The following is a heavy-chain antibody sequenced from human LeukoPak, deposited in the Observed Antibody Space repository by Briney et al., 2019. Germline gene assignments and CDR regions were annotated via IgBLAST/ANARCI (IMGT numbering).Heavy chain of an antibody. V-gene: IGHV4-59*08. Sequence: SETLSLICTVSGGSISGYYCSRARQPPGKEMEWIGYVYSSGNTNYNPPLKSRVTLSVDTSKHQFSLKLAYVTAADTAVYYCAIGETTLSQYFQHWGQGTLVSVSS. CDR3: AIGETTLSQYFQH. J-gene: IGHJ1*01. CDR1: GGSISGYY. CDR2: VYSSGNT. D-gene: IGHD1-1*01.